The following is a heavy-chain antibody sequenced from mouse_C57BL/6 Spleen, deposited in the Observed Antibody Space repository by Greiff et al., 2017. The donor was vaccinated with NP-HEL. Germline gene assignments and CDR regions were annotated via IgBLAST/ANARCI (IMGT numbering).Heavy chain of an antibody. J-gene: IGHJ3*01. CDR1: GYTFTSYW. Sequence: VKLQQPGAELVKPGASVKLSCKASGYTFTSYWMQWVKQRPGQGLEWIGEIDPSDSYTNYNQKFKGKATLTVDTSSSTAYMQLSSLTSEDSAVYYCARRDSNYEAYWGQGTLVTVSA. D-gene: IGHD2-5*01. V-gene: IGHV1-50*01. CDR2: IDPSDSYT. CDR3: ARRDSNYEAY.